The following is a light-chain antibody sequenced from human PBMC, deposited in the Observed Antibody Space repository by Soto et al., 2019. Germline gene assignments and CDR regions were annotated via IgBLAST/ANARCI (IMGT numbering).Light chain of an antibody. V-gene: IGKV1-33*01. J-gene: IGKJ1*01. CDR1: QSISSY. CDR3: QQYDSFPRT. Sequence: DIQMTQSPSSLSASVGDRVAITCRASQSISSYLNWYQQKPGKAPKLLIDDAFNLETGVPSRFSGSGSGTDFTFTISSLQPEDIATYYCQQYDSFPRTFGQGTKVEIK. CDR2: DAF.